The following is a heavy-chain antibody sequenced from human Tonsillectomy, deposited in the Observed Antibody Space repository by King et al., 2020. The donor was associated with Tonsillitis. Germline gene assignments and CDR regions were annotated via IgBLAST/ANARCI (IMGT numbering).Heavy chain of an antibody. CDR1: GGTFSSYS. V-gene: IGHV1-69*09. CDR3: ARGSGGNSEGNAGY. J-gene: IGHJ4*02. D-gene: IGHD4-23*01. CDR2: IIPLLGIA. Sequence: VQLVQSGAEVKKPGSSVKVSCKASGGTFSSYSISWVRQAPGQGLEWMGRIIPLLGIANYAQKFQGRVTITADKSTSTAYMELSSLRSEDTAVYYCARGSGGNSEGNAGYWGQGTLVTVSS.